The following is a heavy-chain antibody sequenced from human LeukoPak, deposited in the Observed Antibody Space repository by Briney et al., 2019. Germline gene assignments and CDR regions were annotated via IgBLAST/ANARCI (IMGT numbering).Heavy chain of an antibody. CDR2: IYHSGST. J-gene: IGHJ4*02. Sequence: SETLSLTYTVSGYSISSGYYWGWIRQPPGKGLEWIGSIYHSGSTYYNPSLKSRVTISVDTSKNQFSLKLNSVTAADTAVYYCARVYVEYQLRVFDYWGQGTLVTVS. D-gene: IGHD2-2*01. V-gene: IGHV4-38-2*02. CDR3: ARVYVEYQLRVFDY. CDR1: GYSISSGYY.